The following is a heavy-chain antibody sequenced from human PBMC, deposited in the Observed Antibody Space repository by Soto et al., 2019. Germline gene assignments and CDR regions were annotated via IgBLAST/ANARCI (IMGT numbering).Heavy chain of an antibody. Sequence: EVQLLESGGGLVQPGGSLRLSCAASGFTFSSYAMSWVRQAPGKGLEWVSAISGSGGSTYYADSVKGRFTISRDNSKNTLYLQMNSLRAEDTDVYYCAKDLWVVPAATYDYWGQGTLVTVSS. J-gene: IGHJ4*02. CDR3: AKDLWVVPAATYDY. CDR1: GFTFSSYA. V-gene: IGHV3-23*01. CDR2: ISGSGGST. D-gene: IGHD2-2*01.